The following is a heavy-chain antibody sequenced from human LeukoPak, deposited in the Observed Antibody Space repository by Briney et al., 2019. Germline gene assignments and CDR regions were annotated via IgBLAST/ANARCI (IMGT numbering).Heavy chain of an antibody. Sequence: GASVKVSCKASGGTFSSYAISWVRQAPRHGLECMGGIIPIFGTANYAQKFQGRVTITADESTSTAYMELSSLRSEDTAVCYCAGNTYYYGSGEFDYWGQGTLVTVSS. D-gene: IGHD3-10*01. J-gene: IGHJ4*02. V-gene: IGHV1-69*13. CDR3: AGNTYYYGSGEFDY. CDR1: GGTFSSYA. CDR2: IIPIFGTA.